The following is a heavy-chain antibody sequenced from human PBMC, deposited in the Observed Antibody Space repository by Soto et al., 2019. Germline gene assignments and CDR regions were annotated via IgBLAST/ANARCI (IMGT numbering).Heavy chain of an antibody. Sequence: ASVKVSCKASGYTFTSYGILWVRQAPGQRLEWMGWINAANGDTKYSPKFQGRVTITRDTSASTAYMELSSLRSEDTAVYYCVRRHVSATGIDWFDPWGQGTLVTVSS. V-gene: IGHV1-3*01. CDR1: GYTFTSYG. D-gene: IGHD6-13*01. J-gene: IGHJ5*02. CDR3: VRRHVSATGIDWFDP. CDR2: INAANGDT.